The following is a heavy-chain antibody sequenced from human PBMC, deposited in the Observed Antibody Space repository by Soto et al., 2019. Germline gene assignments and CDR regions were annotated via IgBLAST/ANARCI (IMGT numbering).Heavy chain of an antibody. CDR2: INHSGST. CDR1: GGSFSGYY. Sequence: PSETLSLTCAVYGGSFSGYYWSWIRQPPGKGLEWIGEINHSGSTNYNPSLKSRVTISVDTSKNQFSLKLSSVTAADTAVYYCAIITGTTTWVKINDYWGQGTLVTGSS. D-gene: IGHD1-7*01. CDR3: AIITGTTTWVKINDY. V-gene: IGHV4-34*01. J-gene: IGHJ4*02.